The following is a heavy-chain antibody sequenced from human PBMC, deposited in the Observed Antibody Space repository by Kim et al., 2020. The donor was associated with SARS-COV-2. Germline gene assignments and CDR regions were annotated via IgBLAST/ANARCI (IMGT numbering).Heavy chain of an antibody. CDR2: ISYDGSNK. Sequence: GGSLRLSCAASGFTFSSYAMHWVRQAPGKGLEWVAVISYDGSNKYYADSVKGRFTISRDNSKNTLYLQMNSLRAEDTAVYYCARAQGYYDFWSGTRFDYWGQGTLVTVSS. D-gene: IGHD3-3*01. V-gene: IGHV3-30-3*01. CDR3: ARAQGYYDFWSGTRFDY. J-gene: IGHJ4*02. CDR1: GFTFSSYA.